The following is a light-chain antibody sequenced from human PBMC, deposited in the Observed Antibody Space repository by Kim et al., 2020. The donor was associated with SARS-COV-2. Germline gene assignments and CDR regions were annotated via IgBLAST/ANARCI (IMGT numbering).Light chain of an antibody. J-gene: IGLJ3*02. CDR1: KLGDKY. CDR3: QAWDTNSWV. CDR2: QDN. V-gene: IGLV3-1*01. Sequence: SYELTPPPSVSVSPGQTASITCSGDKLGDKYVCWYQQTAGQSPVVVMYQDNKRPSGIPERFSGSNSGNTATLTISGTQAVDEADFYCQAWDTNSWVFGGGTQLTVL.